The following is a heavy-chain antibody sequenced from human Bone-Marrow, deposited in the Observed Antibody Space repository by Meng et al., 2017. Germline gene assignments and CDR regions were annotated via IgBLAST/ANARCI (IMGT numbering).Heavy chain of an antibody. J-gene: IGHJ4*02. CDR2: ISPRYSDT. V-gene: IGHV5-51*01. CDR1: GYAFTSSW. D-gene: IGHD3-10*01. Sequence: GESLKISCKASGYAFTSSWIGWVRQTPEKGLEWLAIISPRYSDTRYNPSFEGQVIISADKSISTTYLQWSSLKASDTAMYYFARHLGFEYFDYWGQGALVTVSS. CDR3: ARHLGFEYFDY.